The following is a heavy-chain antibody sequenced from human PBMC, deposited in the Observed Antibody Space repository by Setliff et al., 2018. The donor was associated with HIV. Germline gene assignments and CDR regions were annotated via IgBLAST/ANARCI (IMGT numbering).Heavy chain of an antibody. D-gene: IGHD4-17*01. CDR1: GGSVGSGSYY. Sequence: SETLSLTCTVSGGSVGSGSYYWSWIRQPPGRGLEWIGYIYYSGNTNYNPSLKSRVTLSIDTSKNQFSLNLHSVTAADTAVYYCARDPPGYGDSNDFWGQGTLVTVS. CDR2: IYYSGNT. CDR3: ARDPPGYGDSNDF. V-gene: IGHV4-61*01. J-gene: IGHJ4*02.